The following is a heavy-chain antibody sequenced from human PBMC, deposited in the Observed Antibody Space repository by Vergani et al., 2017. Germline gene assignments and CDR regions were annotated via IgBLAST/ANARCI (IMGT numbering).Heavy chain of an antibody. D-gene: IGHD1-1*01. CDR3: ATKSCGTPGCQIGYFRE. V-gene: IGHV3-30*03. J-gene: IGHJ1*01. Sequence: QVHLVESGGGVVQPGRSLRLSCVVSGFTSSYYGMHCVRQAPGKGLEWVAVISYDGTQTYYADSVKGRFTISRDNSKSTLYLQMNSLRTEDTAVYYCATKSCGTPGCQIGYFREWGQGTLVTVSS. CDR2: ISYDGTQT. CDR1: GFTSSYYG.